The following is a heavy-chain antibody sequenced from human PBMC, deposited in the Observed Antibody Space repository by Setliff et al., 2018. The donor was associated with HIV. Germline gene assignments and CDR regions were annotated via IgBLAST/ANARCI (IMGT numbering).Heavy chain of an antibody. J-gene: IGHJ4*02. CDR1: GGSISSGSYY. CDR3: ARSSGYYSTVFY. CDR2: TYTSGST. V-gene: IGHV4-61*02. Sequence: LSLTCTVSGGSISSGSYYWSWIRQPAGKGLQWIGRTYTSGSTNYNASLKSRVTMSVDTSKNQFSLKLSSVTAADTAVYYCARSSGYYSTVFYWGQGTRVTVSS. D-gene: IGHD3-22*01.